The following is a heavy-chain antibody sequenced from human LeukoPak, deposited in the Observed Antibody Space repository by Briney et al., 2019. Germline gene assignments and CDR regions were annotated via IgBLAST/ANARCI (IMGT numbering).Heavy chain of an antibody. J-gene: IGHJ4*02. CDR1: GGSISSSSYY. CDR3: ARHPPEYYYDSSFFDY. V-gene: IGHV4-39*01. Sequence: SETLPLTCTVSGGSISSSSYYWGWIRQPPGKGLEWIGSIYYSGSTYYNPSLKSRVTISVDTSKNQFSLKLSSVTAADTAVYYCARHPPEYYYDSSFFDYWGQGTLVTVSS. CDR2: IYYSGST. D-gene: IGHD3-22*01.